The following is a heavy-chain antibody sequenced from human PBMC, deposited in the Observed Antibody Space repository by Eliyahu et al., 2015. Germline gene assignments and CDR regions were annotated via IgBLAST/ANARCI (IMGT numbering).Heavy chain of an antibody. D-gene: IGHD3-22*01. J-gene: IGHJ5*02. CDR2: ITGSGDFT. CDR1: GFTFXSYA. CDR3: AKSRSGYYPNWFDP. Sequence: EVQLLESGGGLEQPGGSLRLSCAXSGFTFXSYAMSWVRQGPGXGLEWVSGITGSGDFTYYADSVKGRFTLSRDNSKNTLYLQMNSLRAEDTAVYYCAKSRSGYYPNWFDPWGQGTLVTVSS. V-gene: IGHV3-23*01.